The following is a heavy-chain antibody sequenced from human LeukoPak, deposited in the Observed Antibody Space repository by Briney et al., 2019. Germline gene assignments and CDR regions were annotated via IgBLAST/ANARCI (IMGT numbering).Heavy chain of an antibody. CDR3: AREGNLLRPFDWLLHRPLDFDY. V-gene: IGHV1-2*02. CDR1: GCTFTGYY. Sequence: VSCLSSGCTFTGYYIHWVRQAPGQEREGVGWINSKSGCTNYAHKFQGGVTMTRQTPISRAYTELTRLRSDDPAMYYCAREGNLLRPFDWLLHRPLDFDYWGQGTLVTVSS. D-gene: IGHD3-9*01. CDR2: INSKSGCT. J-gene: IGHJ4*02.